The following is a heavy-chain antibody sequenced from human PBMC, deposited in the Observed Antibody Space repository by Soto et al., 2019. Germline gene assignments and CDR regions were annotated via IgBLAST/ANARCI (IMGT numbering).Heavy chain of an antibody. CDR1: GYTFTGYY. CDR3: ARAYTGYSSSISEYAFDI. V-gene: IGHV1-2*04. D-gene: IGHD6-13*01. CDR2: INPNSGGT. Sequence: ASVKVSCKASGYTFTGYYMHWVRQAPGQGLEWMGWINPNSGGTNYAQKFQGWVTMTRDTSISTAYMELSRLRSDDTAVYYCARAYTGYSSSISEYAFDIWGQGTMVTVSS. J-gene: IGHJ3*02.